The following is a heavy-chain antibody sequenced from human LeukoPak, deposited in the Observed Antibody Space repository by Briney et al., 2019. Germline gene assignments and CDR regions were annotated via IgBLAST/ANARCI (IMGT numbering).Heavy chain of an antibody. Sequence: GGSLRLSCAVSGFTLSNYGMSWVRQAPGKGLQWVAGISDTGGTITYADSVSGRFTISRDNAKNTLYLQMNSLRAEDTAVYFCAKRGVVIRVILVGFHKQAYYFDSWGHGALVTVSS. J-gene: IGHJ4*03. CDR3: AKRGVVIRVILVGFHKQAYYFDS. CDR1: GFTLSNYG. D-gene: IGHD3-22*01. V-gene: IGHV3-23*01. CDR2: ISDTGGTI.